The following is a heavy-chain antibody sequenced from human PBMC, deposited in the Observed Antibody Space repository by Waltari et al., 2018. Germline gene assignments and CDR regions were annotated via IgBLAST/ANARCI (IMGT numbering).Heavy chain of an antibody. CDR3: ARACGGDCYQAFDI. J-gene: IGHJ3*02. D-gene: IGHD2-21*01. Sequence: EVQLVESGGGLVKPGGSLRLSCAASGFTFSSYSMNWVRQAPGKGLEWVSSISSSSSYIYYADSVKGRFTISRDNSKNTLYLQMNSLRAEDTAVYYCARACGGDCYQAFDIWGQGTMVTVSS. CDR1: GFTFSSYS. V-gene: IGHV3-21*04. CDR2: ISSSSSYI.